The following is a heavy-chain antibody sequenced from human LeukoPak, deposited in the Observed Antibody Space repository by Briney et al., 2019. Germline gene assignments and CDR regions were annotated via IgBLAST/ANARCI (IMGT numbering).Heavy chain of an antibody. D-gene: IGHD3-3*01. CDR3: SKARIITIFGVVQTYYFDY. V-gene: IGHV3-23*01. Sequence: GGSLRLSCTASGFTFSTYAMSWVRQAPGKGLEWVSAISGSGGSTFYADSVKGRFTISRDTSKNTLYLQMNSLRAEDTAVYYCSKARIITIFGVVQTYYFDYWGQGTLVTVSS. CDR2: ISGSGGST. J-gene: IGHJ4*02. CDR1: GFTFSTYA.